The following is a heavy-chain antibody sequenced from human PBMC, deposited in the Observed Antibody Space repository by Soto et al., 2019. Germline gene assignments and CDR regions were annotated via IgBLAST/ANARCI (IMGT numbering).Heavy chain of an antibody. Sequence: EVQLVESGGGLVQPGGSLRVSCAASGFTCSTYWMHWVRQAPGTGLVWVSRINGDGSSTSYADSVKGRFTISRDNAKNTLYLQMNSLRAEDTAVYYCAREYSSSRYFDYWGQGTLVTVSS. V-gene: IGHV3-74*01. CDR3: AREYSSSRYFDY. CDR1: GFTCSTYW. J-gene: IGHJ4*02. D-gene: IGHD6-13*01. CDR2: INGDGSST.